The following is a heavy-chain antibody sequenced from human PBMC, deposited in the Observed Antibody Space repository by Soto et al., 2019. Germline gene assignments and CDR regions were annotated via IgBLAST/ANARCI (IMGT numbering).Heavy chain of an antibody. V-gene: IGHV1-69*02. Sequence: QVQLVQSGTEVKKPGSSVKVSCKASGDTFNKNSISWVRQAPGQGLEWMGRIIPALGLTDYAEKFLGRQGRVTITADMTTNTAYLELSGLRSEDTAVYYCARVVWAKYIFDSWGQGTLVTVSS. D-gene: IGHD1-26*01. J-gene: IGHJ4*02. CDR2: IIPALGLT. CDR3: ARVVWAKYIFDS. CDR1: GDTFNKNS.